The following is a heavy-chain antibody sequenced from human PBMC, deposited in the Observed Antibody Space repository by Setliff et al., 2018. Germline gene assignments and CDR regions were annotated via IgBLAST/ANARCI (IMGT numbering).Heavy chain of an antibody. Sequence: ASVKVSCKASGYTFTTYGISWVRQAPGQGLEWMGWISAYNGNTNYAQKLQGRVTMTTDTSTSTAYMELSRLRPEDTAVYYCAISTIFGVVSPTPDAFDIWGQGTMVTVSS. J-gene: IGHJ3*02. CDR1: GYTFTTYG. CDR2: ISAYNGNT. V-gene: IGHV1-18*01. D-gene: IGHD3-3*01. CDR3: AISTIFGVVSPTPDAFDI.